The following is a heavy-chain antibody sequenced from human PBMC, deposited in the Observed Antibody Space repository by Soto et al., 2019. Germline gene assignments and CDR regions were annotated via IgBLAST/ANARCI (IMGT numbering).Heavy chain of an antibody. Sequence: ASVKVSCKASGGTFSSYTISWVRQAPGQGLEWMGRIIPILGIANYAQKFQGRVTITADESTSTAYMELSSLRSEDTAVYYCASANDRLYYYYGMDVWGQGTTVTVSS. CDR3: ASANDRLYYYYGMDV. J-gene: IGHJ6*02. V-gene: IGHV1-69*02. CDR2: IIPILGIA. D-gene: IGHD1-1*01. CDR1: GGTFSSYT.